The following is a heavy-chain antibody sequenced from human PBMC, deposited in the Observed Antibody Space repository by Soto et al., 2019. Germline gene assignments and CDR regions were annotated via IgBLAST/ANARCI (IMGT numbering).Heavy chain of an antibody. Sequence: GGSLRLSCAASGFTFSSYGMHWVRQAPGKGLEWVAVISYDGSNKYYADSVKGRFTISRDNSKNTLYLQMNSLRAEDTAVYYCARMDYGDYVPLTFDYWGQGTLVTVSS. V-gene: IGHV3-30*03. CDR1: GFTFSSYG. CDR3: ARMDYGDYVPLTFDY. CDR2: ISYDGSNK. D-gene: IGHD4-17*01. J-gene: IGHJ4*02.